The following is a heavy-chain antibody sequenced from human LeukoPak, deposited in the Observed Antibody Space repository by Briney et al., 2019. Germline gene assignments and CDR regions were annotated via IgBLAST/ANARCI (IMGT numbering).Heavy chain of an antibody. J-gene: IGHJ4*02. CDR2: MYPGDSDT. D-gene: IGHD3-10*01. Sequence: GESLKISCKVSGYSFTSYCIGWVRQMPGKGLEWMGIMYPGDSDTRYSPSFQGQITISADKSISTTYLQWSSLKASDTAIYYCAASTYGSGSYVAFDSWGQGTLVSVSS. V-gene: IGHV5-51*01. CDR1: GYSFTSYC. CDR3: AASTYGSGSYVAFDS.